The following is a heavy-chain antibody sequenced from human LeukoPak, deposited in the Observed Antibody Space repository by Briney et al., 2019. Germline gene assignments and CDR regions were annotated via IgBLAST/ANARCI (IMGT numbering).Heavy chain of an antibody. V-gene: IGHV6-1*01. J-gene: IGHJ4*02. D-gene: IGHD3-22*01. CDR3: ARVGFYDSSGYLHYYFDY. CDR1: GDSASSNSAA. CDR2: TYYRSQWYN. Sequence: SQTLSLTCAISGDSASSNSAAWNWIRQSPSRGLEWLGRTYYRSQWYNDYAVSVKSRITINPDTSKNQFSLQLNSVTPEDTAVYYCARVGFYDSSGYLHYYFDYWGQGTLVTVSS.